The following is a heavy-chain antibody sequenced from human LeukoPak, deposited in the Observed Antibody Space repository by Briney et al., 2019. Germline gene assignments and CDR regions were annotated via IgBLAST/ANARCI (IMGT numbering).Heavy chain of an antibody. CDR3: TTSLSSGYYIDY. V-gene: IGHV3-15*01. D-gene: IGHD3-22*01. CDR1: GFTFSNAW. J-gene: IGHJ4*02. CDR2: IKSKTDGGTT. Sequence: GGSLRLSCAASGFTFSNAWMSWVRQAPGKGLEWVGRIKSKTDGGTTDYAAPVKGRFTISRDDSKNTLYLQMNSLKTEDTAVYYCTTSLSSGYYIDYWGQGTLVTVSS.